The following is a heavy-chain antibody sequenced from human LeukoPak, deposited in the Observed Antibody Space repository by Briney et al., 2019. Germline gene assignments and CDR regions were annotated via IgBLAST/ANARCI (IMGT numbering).Heavy chain of an antibody. V-gene: IGHV4-30-2*01. CDR1: GDSITSGAYY. CDR3: ASPDQKAAFDL. CDR2: SYHTGKT. J-gene: IGHJ3*01. Sequence: SETLSLTCSVSGDSITSGAYYWTWIRQTPGEGLEWIGNSYHTGKTHYNPSFKSRLTISVDRSKNQFSLRLASVTAADTAVYYCASPDQKAAFDLWGQGTMVTVSS.